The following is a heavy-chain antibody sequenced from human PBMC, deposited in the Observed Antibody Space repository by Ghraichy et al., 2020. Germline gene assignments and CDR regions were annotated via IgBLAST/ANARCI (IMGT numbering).Heavy chain of an antibody. CDR2: INHSGST. Sequence: SETLSLTCAVYGGSFSGYYWSWIRQPPGKGLEWIGEINHSGSTNYNPSLKSRVTISVDTSKNQFSLKLSSVTAADTAVYYCARGRNYDFWSGLNAPFDYWGQGTLVTVSS. CDR3: ARGRNYDFWSGLNAPFDY. V-gene: IGHV4-34*01. CDR1: GGSFSGYY. D-gene: IGHD3-3*01. J-gene: IGHJ4*02.